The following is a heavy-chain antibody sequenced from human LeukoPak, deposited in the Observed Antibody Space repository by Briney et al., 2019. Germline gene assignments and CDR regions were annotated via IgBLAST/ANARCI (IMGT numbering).Heavy chain of an antibody. J-gene: IGHJ5*02. V-gene: IGHV1-46*01. CDR2: INPSGGST. CDR3: ARDLFLNDSLWFGEFSFFDP. D-gene: IGHD3-10*01. CDR1: GYTFTSYY. Sequence: ASVKVSCKASGYTFTSYYMHWVRQAPGQGLEWMGIINPSGGSTSYAQKFQGRVTMTRDTSTSTVYMGLSSLRSEDTAVYYCARDLFLNDSLWFGEFSFFDPWGQGTLVTVSS.